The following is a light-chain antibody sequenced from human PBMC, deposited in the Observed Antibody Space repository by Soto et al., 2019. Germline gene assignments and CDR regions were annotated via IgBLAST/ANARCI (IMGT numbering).Light chain of an antibody. CDR1: QSVSSN. J-gene: IGKJ4*01. Sequence: EIVMTQSPATLSVSPGERATLSCRASQSVSSNLAWYQQKPGQAPRLLMYGASTRATGIPARFRGSGSGTEFTLTISYLRPEDFAVYFCQQYHDWVTFGGGTKVDIK. V-gene: IGKV3D-15*01. CDR3: QQYHDWVT. CDR2: GAS.